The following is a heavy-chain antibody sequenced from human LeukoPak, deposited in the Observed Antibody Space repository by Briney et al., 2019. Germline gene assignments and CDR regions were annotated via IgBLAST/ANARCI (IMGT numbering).Heavy chain of an antibody. D-gene: IGHD1-26*01. V-gene: IGHV3-21*01. J-gene: IGHJ6*03. CDR3: ARWWEPDYYYYYMDV. Sequence: GGSLRLSCAASGFTFSSYSMNWVRQAPGKGLEWVSSISSSSSYIYYADSVKGRFTISRDNSKNTLCLQMNSLRAEDTAVYYCARWWEPDYYYYYMDVWGKGTTVTVSS. CDR2: ISSSSSYI. CDR1: GFTFSSYS.